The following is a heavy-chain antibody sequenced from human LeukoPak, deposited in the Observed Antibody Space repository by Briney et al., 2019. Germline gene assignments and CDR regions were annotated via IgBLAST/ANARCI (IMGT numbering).Heavy chain of an antibody. V-gene: IGHV3-21*05. J-gene: IGHJ1*01. CDR2: ISSSSSYI. CDR1: GFTFSSYE. D-gene: IGHD3-22*01. CDR3: ARSDPQYYYDSSGYSYPLEFFQH. Sequence: GGSLRLSCAASGFTFSSYEMNWVRQAPGKGLEWVSYISSSSSYIYYADSVKGRFTISRDNAKNSLYLQMNSLRGEDTAVYYCARSDPQYYYDSSGYSYPLEFFQHWGQGTLVTVSS.